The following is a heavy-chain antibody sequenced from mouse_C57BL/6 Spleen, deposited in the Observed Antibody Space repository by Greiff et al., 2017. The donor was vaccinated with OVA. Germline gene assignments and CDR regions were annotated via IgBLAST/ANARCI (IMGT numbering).Heavy chain of an antibody. V-gene: IGHV1-82*01. CDR2: IYPGDGDT. CDR3: ARLSHFDY. CDR1: GYAFSSSW. Sequence: QVQLQQSGPELVKPGASVKISCKASGYAFSSSWMNWVKQRPGKGLEWIGRIYPGDGDTNYNGKFKGKATLTADKSSSTAYMQLSSLTSEDSAVYFCARLSHFDYWGQGTTLTVSS. J-gene: IGHJ2*01.